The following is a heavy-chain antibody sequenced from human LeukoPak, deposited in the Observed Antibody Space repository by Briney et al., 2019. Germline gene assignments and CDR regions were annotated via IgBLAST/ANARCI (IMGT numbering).Heavy chain of an antibody. V-gene: IGHV4-31*03. CDR3: ARGPTFDAFDI. CDR2: IYYSGST. Sequence: SQTLSLTCTVSGGSISSSGYYWSWIRQHPGKGLEWIGYIYYSGSTYYNPSLKSRVTISVDTSKNQFSLKLSSVTAADTAVYYCARGPTFDAFDIWGQGTMVTVSS. J-gene: IGHJ3*02. CDR1: GGSISSSGYY.